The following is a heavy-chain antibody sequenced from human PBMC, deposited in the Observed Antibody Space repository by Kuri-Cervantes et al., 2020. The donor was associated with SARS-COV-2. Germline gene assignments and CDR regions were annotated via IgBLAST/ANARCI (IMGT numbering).Heavy chain of an antibody. CDR3: AKDPTATTEYYYAMDV. Sequence: GESQKISCASSGFSFSSYVMSWVRQAPGKGLEWVSVISGSGTGAYYADSVKGRFTISRDNSKNTLYLQMNSLRAEDTAVYFCAKDPTATTEYYYAMDVWGQGTTVTVSS. D-gene: IGHD1-7*01. J-gene: IGHJ6*02. CDR1: GFSFSSYV. CDR2: ISGSGTGA. V-gene: IGHV3-23*01.